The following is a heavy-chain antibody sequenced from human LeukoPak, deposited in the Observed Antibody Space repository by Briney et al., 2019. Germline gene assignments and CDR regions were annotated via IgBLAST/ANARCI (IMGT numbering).Heavy chain of an antibody. CDR1: GFTFSSYA. Sequence: PGGSLRLSCAASGFTFSSYAMTWVRQAPGKGLEWVSGISGSGGSTYYADSVKGRFTISRDNPKNTLYLQMDSLRAEDTAIYYCAKVVAGIMTRYYYYGMDVWGQGTTVTVSS. CDR3: AKVVAGIMTRYYYYGMDV. J-gene: IGHJ6*02. D-gene: IGHD6-19*01. CDR2: ISGSGGST. V-gene: IGHV3-23*01.